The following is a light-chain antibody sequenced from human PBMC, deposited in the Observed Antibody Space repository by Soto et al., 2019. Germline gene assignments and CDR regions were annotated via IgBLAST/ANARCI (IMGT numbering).Light chain of an antibody. CDR1: QSISNW. Sequence: DIQMTQSPSTLSASVGDRVTITCRASQSISNWLAWYQQIPGKAPNLLIYDASTLESGVPSRFSGSGSGTEFTLTISSLQPDDFSTYYCQQYNNFPSTFGQGTKVEIK. J-gene: IGKJ1*01. CDR3: QQYNNFPST. V-gene: IGKV1-5*01. CDR2: DAS.